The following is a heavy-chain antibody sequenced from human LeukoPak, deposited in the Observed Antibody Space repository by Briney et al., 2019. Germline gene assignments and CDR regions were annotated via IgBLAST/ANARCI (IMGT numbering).Heavy chain of an antibody. CDR3: ARLNYGSGTYSARDY. Sequence: GGSLRLSCAASGFTFSSYSMSWVRQAPGKGLEWVSSISSSSSYIYYADSVKGRFTISRDNAKNSLYLQMNSLRAEDTAVYYCARLNYGSGTYSARDYWGQGTLVTVSS. D-gene: IGHD3-10*01. J-gene: IGHJ4*02. CDR1: GFTFSSYS. V-gene: IGHV3-21*01. CDR2: ISSSSSYI.